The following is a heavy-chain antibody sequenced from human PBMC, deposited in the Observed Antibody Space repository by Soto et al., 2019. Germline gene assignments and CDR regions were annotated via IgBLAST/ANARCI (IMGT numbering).Heavy chain of an antibody. CDR2: ISAYNGNT. J-gene: IGHJ3*02. D-gene: IGHD6-19*01. CDR1: GYTFTSYG. Sequence: GXSVKVSCKASGYTFTSYGISWVRQAPGQGLEWMGWISAYNGNTNYAQKLQGRVTMTTDTSTSTAYMELRSLRSDDTAVYYCASGMQWLVGPGDAFDIWGQGTMVTVSS. CDR3: ASGMQWLVGPGDAFDI. V-gene: IGHV1-18*01.